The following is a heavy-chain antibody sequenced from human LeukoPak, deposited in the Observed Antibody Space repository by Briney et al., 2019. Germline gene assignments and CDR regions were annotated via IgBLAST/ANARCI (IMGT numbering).Heavy chain of an antibody. Sequence: SETLSLTCAVYGGSFSGYYWTWIRHTPEKGLEWIGEMNPSGSTNYNPSLKSRVTISVDTSKNQFPLNLSSVTAADTAVYYCARGRHDITMIVVIMTAVSYYLDVWGKGTTVTVS. J-gene: IGHJ6*03. CDR2: MNPSGST. V-gene: IGHV4-34*01. CDR1: GGSFSGYY. CDR3: ARGRHDITMIVVIMTAVSYYLDV. D-gene: IGHD3-22*01.